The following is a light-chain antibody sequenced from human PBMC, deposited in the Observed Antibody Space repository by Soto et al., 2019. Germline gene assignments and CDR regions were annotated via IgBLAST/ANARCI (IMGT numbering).Light chain of an antibody. CDR1: QGIGTF. V-gene: IGKV1-16*02. J-gene: IGKJ4*01. Sequence: DIQMTQSPSSLSASVGDRVTITCRASQGIGTFLAWFQQKPGTAPKSLIYAASRLQTGVPSKFSGSGSGTDFSLTISSLQPEDFATYYCQQYHSYPLTFGGGTKVEIK. CDR2: AAS. CDR3: QQYHSYPLT.